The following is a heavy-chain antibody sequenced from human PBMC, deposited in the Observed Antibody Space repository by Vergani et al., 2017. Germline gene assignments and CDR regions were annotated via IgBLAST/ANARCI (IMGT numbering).Heavy chain of an antibody. CDR3: ARDFLTRVTTLDYYYMGV. V-gene: IGHV3-30*03. D-gene: IGHD1-1*01. Sequence: QVQLVESGGGEVQPGRSLRLFCSAAGFHFSDYGVHWVRQAPGQGLEWVSVISYDGNKTNYADSVKGRFTISRDNSKNTLYLEMNALRAEDTAVYYCARDFLTRVTTLDYYYMGVWGKGTTVTVSS. CDR2: ISYDGNKT. CDR1: GFHFSDYG. J-gene: IGHJ6*03.